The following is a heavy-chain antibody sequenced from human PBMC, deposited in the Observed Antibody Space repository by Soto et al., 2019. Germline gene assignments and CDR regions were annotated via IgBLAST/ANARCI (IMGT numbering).Heavy chain of an antibody. Sequence: LRLSCVASGFTFSNSAMSWVRHVPGKGLEWAAGIRSSGGHTNYADSVKGRFTIPRDNSKDTLYLQMNSLRAEDTALYYCAKLQEFCGFNCYIVDSWGQGVLFTVSS. D-gene: IGHD2-21*02. J-gene: IGHJ4*02. CDR3: AKLQEFCGFNCYIVDS. CDR2: IRSSGGHT. CDR1: GFTFSNSA. V-gene: IGHV3-23*01.